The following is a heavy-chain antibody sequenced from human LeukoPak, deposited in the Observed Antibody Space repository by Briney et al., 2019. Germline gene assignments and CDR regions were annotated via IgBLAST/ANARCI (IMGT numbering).Heavy chain of an antibody. V-gene: IGHV3-74*01. D-gene: IGHD3-16*01. CDR1: GFAFSGYW. Sequence: GGSLRLSCAASGFAFSGYWMHWVRQAPGKGLGWVSRINEDATTITYADSVKGRFIISRDNSKKSLYLQMNNLRAEDTAVYYCVRDLILVWTPGDDFDFWGQGTLVIVSS. J-gene: IGHJ4*02. CDR2: INEDATTI. CDR3: VRDLILVWTPGDDFDF.